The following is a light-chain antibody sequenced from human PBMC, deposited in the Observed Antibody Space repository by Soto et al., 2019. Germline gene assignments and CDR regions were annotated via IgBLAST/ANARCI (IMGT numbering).Light chain of an antibody. CDR2: AAS. CDR3: QQASSLPLT. Sequence: DIQMTQSPSSVSASVGDRVTITCRASQGVNTWLAWYQKKPGKAPELLISAASDLHSGVPSRFSGSGSGRDFTLTISSLQPEDFATYYCQQASSLPLTFGGGTKVE. CDR1: QGVNTW. J-gene: IGKJ4*01. V-gene: IGKV1-12*01.